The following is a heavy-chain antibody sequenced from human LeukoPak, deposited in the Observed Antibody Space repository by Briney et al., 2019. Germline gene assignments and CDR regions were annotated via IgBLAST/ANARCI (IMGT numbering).Heavy chain of an antibody. Sequence: SETLSLTGSVSSVSIRSNYWSWVRQPPGKGLEWIGYIYYTGISKYNPSLKSRVTILIDTSRNQFSLKLSSVTAADTAIYYCARGTYNTSPPDLWGQGTMVTVSS. CDR2: IYYTGIS. J-gene: IGHJ3*01. D-gene: IGHD1-14*01. CDR1: SVSIRSNY. V-gene: IGHV4-59*01. CDR3: ARGTYNTSPPDL.